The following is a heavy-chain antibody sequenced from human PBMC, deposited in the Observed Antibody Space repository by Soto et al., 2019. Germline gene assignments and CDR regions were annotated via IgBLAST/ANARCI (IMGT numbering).Heavy chain of an antibody. CDR1: GGSISYFY. J-gene: IGHJ4*02. D-gene: IGHD5-12*01. CDR3: ARGIPKQRDVDIVTDFDY. Sequence: SETLSLTCTVSGGSISYFYWSWIRQPPGKGLEWIGYIYYSGRTNYNPSLKSRVTILSDTSKNQFSLRLSSVTAADTAVYYCARGIPKQRDVDIVTDFDYWGQGSLVTVSS. V-gene: IGHV4-59*08. CDR2: IYYSGRT.